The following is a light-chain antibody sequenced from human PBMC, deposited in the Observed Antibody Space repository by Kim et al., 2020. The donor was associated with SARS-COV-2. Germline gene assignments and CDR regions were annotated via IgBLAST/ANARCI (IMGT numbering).Light chain of an antibody. CDR2: DAS. J-gene: IGKJ1*01. CDR1: QSVSSNY. Sequence: EIVLTQSPGALSLSPGERATLSCRATQSVSSNYLAWYQQKPGQAPRPVIFDASSRATGIPDRFSGSGSGTDFTLTISRLEPEDFAVYYCHQYGSSPRTFGQGTKVDIK. V-gene: IGKV3-20*01. CDR3: HQYGSSPRT.